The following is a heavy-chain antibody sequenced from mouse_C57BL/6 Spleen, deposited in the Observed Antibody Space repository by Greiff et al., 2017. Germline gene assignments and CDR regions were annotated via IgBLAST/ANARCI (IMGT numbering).Heavy chain of an antibody. V-gene: IGHV1-72*01. J-gene: IGHJ1*03. CDR1: GYTFTSYW. D-gene: IGHD1-1*01. CDR2: IDPNSGGT. Sequence: QVQLQQPGAELVKPGASVKLSCKASGYTFTSYWMHWVKQRPGRGLEGIGRIDPNSGGTKYNEKFKSKATLTVDKPSSTAYMQLSSLTSEDSAVYYCARWGGKSSYWYFDVWGTGTTVTVSS. CDR3: ARWGGKSSYWYFDV.